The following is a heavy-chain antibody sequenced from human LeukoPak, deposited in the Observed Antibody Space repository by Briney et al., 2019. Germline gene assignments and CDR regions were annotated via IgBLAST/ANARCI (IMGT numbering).Heavy chain of an antibody. CDR3: SQGLLS. CDR2: IPYDGSKK. CDR1: GFIFSISD. J-gene: IGHJ5*02. V-gene: IGHV3-30*02. Sequence: GGSLRLSCAASGFIFSISDMHWVRQAPGKGLQWVAFIPYDGSKKHCADSVQGRCTISRDNSKNTLSLQLNSLRPDDTAVFYCSQGLLSWGQGTLLTVAA.